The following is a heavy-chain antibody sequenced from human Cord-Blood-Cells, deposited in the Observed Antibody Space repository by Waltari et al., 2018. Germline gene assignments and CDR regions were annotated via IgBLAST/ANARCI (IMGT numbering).Heavy chain of an antibody. Sequence: QITLKESGPTLVKPTQTLTLTCPFSGFSLSTSGVGVGWIRQPPGKALEWLALIYWNDDKRYSPSLKSRLTITKDTSKNQVVLTMTNMDPVDTATYYCAHHTFCSSTSCYAFDIWGQGTMVTVSS. CDR3: AHHTFCSSTSCYAFDI. J-gene: IGHJ3*02. CDR2: IYWNDDK. D-gene: IGHD2-2*01. CDR1: GFSLSTSGVG. V-gene: IGHV2-5*01.